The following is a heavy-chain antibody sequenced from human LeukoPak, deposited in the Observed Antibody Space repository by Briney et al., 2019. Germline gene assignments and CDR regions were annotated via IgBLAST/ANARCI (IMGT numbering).Heavy chain of an antibody. CDR2: IQSRNYGGST. CDR3: AASDHRYCSSISRHFDY. J-gene: IGHJ4*02. Sequence: GGSLGLSCTTSGFTFGDYGMSWVRQAPGKGLEWVSFIQSRNYGGSTQYAASVRGRFTISRDDSKSMAYLQMNSLKTEDTAVYYCAASDHRYCSSISRHFDYWGLGTLVTVSS. V-gene: IGHV3-49*04. D-gene: IGHD2-2*01. CDR1: GFTFGDYG.